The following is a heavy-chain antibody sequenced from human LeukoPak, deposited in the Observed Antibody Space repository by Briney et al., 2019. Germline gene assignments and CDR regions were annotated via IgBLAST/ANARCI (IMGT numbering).Heavy chain of an antibody. CDR2: IYSSGGT. CDR1: GFTVSSNY. V-gene: IGHV3-53*01. Sequence: PGGSLRLSCAASGFTVSSNYMSWVRQAPGKGLECVSVIYSSGGTYYADSVKGRFTISRDNSKNTLYLQMNSLRAEDTAVYYCAKKRRLRLGELRADYFDYWGQGTLVTVSS. J-gene: IGHJ4*02. D-gene: IGHD3-16*01. CDR3: AKKRRLRLGELRADYFDY.